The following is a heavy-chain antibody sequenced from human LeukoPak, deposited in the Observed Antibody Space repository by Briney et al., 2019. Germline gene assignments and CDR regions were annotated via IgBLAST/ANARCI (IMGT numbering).Heavy chain of an antibody. CDR3: TAADDAFDI. CDR1: GFTFSQYA. D-gene: IGHD6-25*01. V-gene: IGHV3-30*04. J-gene: IGHJ3*02. Sequence: PGGSLRLSCAASGFTFSQYAMHWVRQAPGRGLDRVAVISYDGINKHFADSVKGRFTISRDSSRNTLYLQMNSLRAEDTAVYYCTAADDAFDIWGQGTMVAVSS. CDR2: ISYDGINK.